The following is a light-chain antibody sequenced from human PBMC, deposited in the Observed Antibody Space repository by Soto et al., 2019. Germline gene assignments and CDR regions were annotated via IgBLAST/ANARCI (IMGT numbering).Light chain of an antibody. CDR3: QQLNTYPIT. CDR1: QSISNY. Sequence: DIQMTQSPSSLSASVGDRVTITCRASQSISNYLNWYQQKPGKAPELLIYGASTLQSGVPSRFSGSGSGTEFTLTISSLQPEDFATYYCQQLNTYPITFAQGTRLEIK. V-gene: IGKV1-9*01. J-gene: IGKJ5*01. CDR2: GAS.